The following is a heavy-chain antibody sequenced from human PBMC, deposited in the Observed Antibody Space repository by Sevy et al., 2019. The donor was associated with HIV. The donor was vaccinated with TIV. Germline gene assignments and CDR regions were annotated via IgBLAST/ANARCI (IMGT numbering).Heavy chain of an antibody. J-gene: IGHJ4*01. Sequence: GGSLRLSCAASGFTFSAHAMHWVRQAPGKGLEWVAVISYDGTSQYYADSVRGGFTISREISRNTLYLQMNILGAEDTAFYYWARDAGESVEWYPSNYWGHGTLVTVSS. CDR2: ISYDGTSQ. D-gene: IGHD2-8*01. CDR1: GFTFSAHA. CDR3: ARDAGESVEWYPSNY. V-gene: IGHV3-30-3*01.